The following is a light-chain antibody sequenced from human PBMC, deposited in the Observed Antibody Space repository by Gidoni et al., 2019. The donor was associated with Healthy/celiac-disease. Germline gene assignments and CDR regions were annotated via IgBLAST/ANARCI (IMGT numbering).Light chain of an antibody. Sequence: EIVLTPSPATLSLSPGERATLPCRASQSVSSYLAWYQQKPGQAPRLLIYDASNRATGIPARFSGSGSGTDFTLTISSLEPEDFAVYYCQQRSNWPPKVTFGGXTKVEIK. J-gene: IGKJ4*01. CDR3: QQRSNWPPKVT. CDR1: QSVSSY. CDR2: DAS. V-gene: IGKV3-11*01.